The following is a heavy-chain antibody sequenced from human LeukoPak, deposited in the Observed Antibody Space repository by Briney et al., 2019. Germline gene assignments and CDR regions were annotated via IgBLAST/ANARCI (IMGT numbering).Heavy chain of an antibody. Sequence: ALRLPCAASGFTFDDYAMHWVRQAPGKGLEWVSGISWNSGSIGYADSVKGRFTISRDNAKNSLYLQMNSLRAEDTALYYCAKGPFPAKTPNWYFDLWGRGTLVTVSS. J-gene: IGHJ2*01. CDR1: GFTFDDYA. D-gene: IGHD2-2*01. V-gene: IGHV3-9*01. CDR2: ISWNSGSI. CDR3: AKGPFPAKTPNWYFDL.